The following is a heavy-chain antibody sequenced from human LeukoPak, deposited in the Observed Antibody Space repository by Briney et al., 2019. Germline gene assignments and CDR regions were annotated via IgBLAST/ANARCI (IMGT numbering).Heavy chain of an antibody. V-gene: IGHV1-18*01. CDR3: ARDLGYLAVAGFDY. J-gene: IGHJ4*02. CDR2: ISAYNGNT. CDR1: GYTFTSYG. Sequence: ASVKVSCKASGYTFTSYGISWVRQAPGQGLEWMGWISAYNGNTNYAQKLRGRVTMTTDTSTSTAYMELRSLRSDDTAVYYCARDLGYLAVAGFDYWGQGTLVTVSS. D-gene: IGHD6-19*01.